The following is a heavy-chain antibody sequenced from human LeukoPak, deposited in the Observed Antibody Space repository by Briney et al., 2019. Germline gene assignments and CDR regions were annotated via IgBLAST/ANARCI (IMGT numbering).Heavy chain of an antibody. D-gene: IGHD6-19*01. CDR2: LYSGGTT. Sequence: GGSLRLSCVVSGFSVSSNYMGWVGQAPGKGLEWVSLLYSGGTTYYGDAVKGRFTISRDDSKNTLYLQMSSLRAEDTAVYYCASASAWYRIDYWGQGTLVTVSS. J-gene: IGHJ4*02. CDR3: ASASAWYRIDY. V-gene: IGHV3-66*01. CDR1: GFSVSSNY.